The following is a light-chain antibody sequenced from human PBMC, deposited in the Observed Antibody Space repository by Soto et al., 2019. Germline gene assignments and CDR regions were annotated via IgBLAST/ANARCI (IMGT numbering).Light chain of an antibody. CDR1: QSLLHSDGKTY. CDR3: MQATQFSWT. CDR2: EVY. Sequence: EIVMTQTPLSLSVTPGQPASISCKSSQSLLHSDGKTYLYWYLQKPGQPPQLLIYEVYNRFSGVPERISGSGAGTEFTLKISRVEAEDVGIYYCMQATQFSWTFGQGTKVDI. V-gene: IGKV2D-29*01. J-gene: IGKJ1*01.